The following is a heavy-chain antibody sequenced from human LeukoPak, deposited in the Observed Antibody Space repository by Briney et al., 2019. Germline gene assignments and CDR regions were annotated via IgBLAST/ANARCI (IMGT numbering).Heavy chain of an antibody. Sequence: ASVKVSCKASGYSFNDYYIHWVRQAPGQGLGWMGWISPNSGGTNYAQNFQGRGTMTRDTAITAAYMELSGLTSDDTALYYCARNYGGTSKFFDYWGQGTLVTVSS. D-gene: IGHD4-23*01. CDR2: ISPNSGGT. V-gene: IGHV1-2*02. CDR1: GYSFNDYY. CDR3: ARNYGGTSKFFDY. J-gene: IGHJ4*02.